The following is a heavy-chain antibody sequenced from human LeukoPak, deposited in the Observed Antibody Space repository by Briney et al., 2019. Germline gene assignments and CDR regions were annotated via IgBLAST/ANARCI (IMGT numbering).Heavy chain of an antibody. D-gene: IGHD3-3*01. CDR2: IYHSGST. CDR3: ARLDYDHFFDY. J-gene: IGHJ4*02. CDR1: GYSISSGYY. V-gene: IGHV4-38-2*01. Sequence: SETLSLTCAVSGYSISSGYYWGWNRQPPGKGLEWIGSIYHSGSTYYNPSLKSRVTISVDTSKNQFSLKLSSVTAADTAVYYCARLDYDHFFDYWGQGTLVTVSS.